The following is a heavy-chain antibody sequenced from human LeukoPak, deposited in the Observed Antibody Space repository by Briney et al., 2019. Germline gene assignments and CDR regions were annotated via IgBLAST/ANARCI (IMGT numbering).Heavy chain of an antibody. V-gene: IGHV5-51*01. CDR1: GYSFSSYW. CDR3: ARRLSSIAASAANDY. J-gene: IGHJ4*02. CDR2: IHPGNSET. Sequence: GESLKISCKGSGYSFSSYWIAWMRQMPGKGLEWMGIIHPGNSETTYNPSFQGQVTMSADKSISTAYLQWSSLEASDTAMYYCARRLSSIAASAANDYWGQGTLVTVSS. D-gene: IGHD6-13*01.